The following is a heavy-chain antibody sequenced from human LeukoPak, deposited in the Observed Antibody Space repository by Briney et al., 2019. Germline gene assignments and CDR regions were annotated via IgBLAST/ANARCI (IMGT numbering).Heavy chain of an antibody. Sequence: GASVNVSCKASGGTFSSYAISWVRQAPGQGLEWMGRIIPILGIANYAQKFQGRVTITADKSTSTAYMELSSLRSEDTAVYYCARAYCSSTSCYSGGYYYYMDVWGKGTTVTVSS. CDR2: IIPILGIA. CDR1: GGTFSSYA. V-gene: IGHV1-69*04. CDR3: ARAYCSSTSCYSGGYYYYMDV. D-gene: IGHD2-2*01. J-gene: IGHJ6*03.